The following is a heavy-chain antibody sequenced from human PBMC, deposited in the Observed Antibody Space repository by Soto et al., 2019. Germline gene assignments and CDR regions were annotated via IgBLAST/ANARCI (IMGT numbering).Heavy chain of an antibody. D-gene: IGHD3-10*01. CDR1: GGTFSSYA. CDR2: IIPIFGTA. J-gene: IGHJ6*01. V-gene: IGHV1-69*01. CDR3: ARGARLLFGELSIFFFLGMGG. Sequence: QVQLVQSGAEVKKPGSSVKVSCKASGGTFSSYAISWVRQAPGQGLEWMGGIIPIFGTANYAQKFQGRVKITGDQATSTAYMELGSQRSEDTGVDYGARGARLLFGELSIFFFLGMGGWGQGATVTVSS.